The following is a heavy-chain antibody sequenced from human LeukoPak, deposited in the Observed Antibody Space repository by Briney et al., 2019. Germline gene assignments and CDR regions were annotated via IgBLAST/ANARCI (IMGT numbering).Heavy chain of an antibody. D-gene: IGHD6-6*01. CDR1: GFTFSSYW. J-gene: IGHJ4*02. V-gene: IGHV3-23*01. CDR3: ATNIAAQVDY. CDR2: IIASGGST. Sequence: PGGSLRLSCAASGFTFSSYWMPWVRQAPGKGLEWVSAIIASGGSTYYAESVKGRFTISRDNSKNTLYLQMNSLRAEDTAVYYCATNIAAQVDYWGQGTLVTVSS.